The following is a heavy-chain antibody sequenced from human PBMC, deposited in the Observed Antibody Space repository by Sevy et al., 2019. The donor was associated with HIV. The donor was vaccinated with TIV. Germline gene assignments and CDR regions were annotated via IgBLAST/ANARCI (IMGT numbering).Heavy chain of an antibody. CDR2: LSFGCGEI. CDR3: AREGCTKPHDY. J-gene: IGHJ4*02. Sequence: GSLRLSCAASGFTFSKYSMSWVRLPPGKGLEWVSTLSFGCGEINYADSVKGRFTISRDNSKSSVYLQMNNLRPEDTAVYYCAREGCTKPHDYWGQGTPVTVSS. V-gene: IGHV3-23*01. CDR1: GFTFSKYS. D-gene: IGHD2-8*01.